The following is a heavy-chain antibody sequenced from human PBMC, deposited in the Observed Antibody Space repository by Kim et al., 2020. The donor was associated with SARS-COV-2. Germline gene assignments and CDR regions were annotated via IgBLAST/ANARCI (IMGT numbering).Heavy chain of an antibody. Sequence: ASVKVSCKVSGYTLTELSMHWVRQAPGKGLEWMGGFDPEDGETIYAQKFQGRVTMTEDTSTDTAYMELISLRSEYTAVYYCATLSEGYGGNSDLDYWGQGTLVTVSS. CDR2: FDPEDGET. CDR1: GYTLTELS. J-gene: IGHJ4*02. V-gene: IGHV1-24*01. CDR3: ATLSEGYGGNSDLDY. D-gene: IGHD4-17*01.